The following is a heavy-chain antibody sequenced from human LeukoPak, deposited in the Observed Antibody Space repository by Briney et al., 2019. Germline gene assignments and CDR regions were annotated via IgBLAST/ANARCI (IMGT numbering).Heavy chain of an antibody. D-gene: IGHD3-22*01. CDR2: MNPNSGNT. Sequence: ASVKVSCKASGYTFTSYGISWVRQATGQGLEWMGWMNPNSGNTGYAQKFQGRVTMTRNTSISTAYMELSSLRSEDTAVYYCARVDYYDSSGYVPWGQGTLVTVSS. V-gene: IGHV1-8*02. CDR1: GYTFTSYG. CDR3: ARVDYYDSSGYVP. J-gene: IGHJ5*02.